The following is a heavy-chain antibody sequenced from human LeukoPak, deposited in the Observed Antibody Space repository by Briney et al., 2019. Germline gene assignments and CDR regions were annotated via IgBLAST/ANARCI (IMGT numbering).Heavy chain of an antibody. Sequence: SETLSLTCTVSGYSISSGYYWSWIRQPAGKGLEWIGRIYTSGTTHYNPSLKSRVTMSVDTSKNQFSLKLSSVTTADMAVYYCARLSTVTTSFDYWGQGTLVTVSS. V-gene: IGHV4-4*07. D-gene: IGHD4-17*01. CDR1: GYSISSGYY. CDR3: ARLSTVTTSFDY. J-gene: IGHJ4*02. CDR2: IYTSGTT.